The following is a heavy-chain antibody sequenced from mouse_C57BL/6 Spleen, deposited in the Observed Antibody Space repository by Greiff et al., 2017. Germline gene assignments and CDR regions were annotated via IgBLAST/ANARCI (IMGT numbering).Heavy chain of an antibody. Sequence: DVKLVESGGGLVKPGGSLKLSCAASGFTFSSYAMSWVRQTPEKRLEWVATISDGGSYTYYPDNVKGRFTISRDNAKNNLYLQMSHLKSEDTAMYYCARANYYASYYFDYWGQGTTLTVSS. CDR3: ARANYYASYYFDY. CDR2: ISDGGSYT. CDR1: GFTFSSYA. J-gene: IGHJ2*01. V-gene: IGHV5-4*03. D-gene: IGHD1-1*01.